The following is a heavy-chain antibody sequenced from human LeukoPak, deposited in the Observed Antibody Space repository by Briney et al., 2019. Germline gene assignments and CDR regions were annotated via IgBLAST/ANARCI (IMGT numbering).Heavy chain of an antibody. V-gene: IGHV3-23*01. CDR2: ISGSGGST. D-gene: IGHD3-9*01. Sequence: GGSLRLSCAAPGFTFSSYAMSWVRQAPGKGLEWVSAISGSGGSTYYADSVKGRFTISRDNSKNTLYLQMNSLRAEDTAVYYCAKDRLDYDILTGYYDYWGQGTLVTVSS. CDR1: GFTFSSYA. CDR3: AKDRLDYDILTGYYDY. J-gene: IGHJ4*02.